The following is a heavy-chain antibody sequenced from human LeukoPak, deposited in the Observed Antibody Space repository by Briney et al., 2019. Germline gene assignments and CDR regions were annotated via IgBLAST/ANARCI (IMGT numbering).Heavy chain of an antibody. V-gene: IGHV4-39*01. D-gene: IGHD1-26*01. CDR2: IYYSGST. CDR1: GGSISSDSYY. Sequence: SETLSLTCSVSGGSISSDSYYWGWIRQPPGKGLEWIGNIYYSGSTYYNPSLRSRVTISVDTSKNQFSLNLSSVTAPDTAVYFCARQRVGASIDYWGQGTLVTVSS. CDR3: ARQRVGASIDY. J-gene: IGHJ4*02.